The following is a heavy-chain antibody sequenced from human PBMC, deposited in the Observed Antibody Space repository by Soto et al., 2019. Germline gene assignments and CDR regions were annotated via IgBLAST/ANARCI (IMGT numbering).Heavy chain of an antibody. CDR3: AKDGTDTASFFDS. Sequence: GGSLRLSCAASGFSFNNYAMSWIRQAPGKGLEWVSAISGSGVSTYYADSVKGRFTISRDNSKSTLYLQMNSLRAEDTAVYYCAKDGTDTASFFDSWGQGTLVTVSS. J-gene: IGHJ4*02. CDR1: GFSFNNYA. V-gene: IGHV3-23*01. CDR2: ISGSGVST. D-gene: IGHD5-18*01.